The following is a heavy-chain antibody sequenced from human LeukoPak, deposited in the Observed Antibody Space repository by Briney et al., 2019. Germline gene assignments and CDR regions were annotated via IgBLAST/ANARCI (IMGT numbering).Heavy chain of an antibody. CDR3: GREVDYYGSGSYFDY. Sequence: SVKVSCKASVCTFSSYAISWVRQAPGQGLEWMGGIIPIFGTANYAQKFQGRVTITADESTSTAYMELSSLRSEATAVYYCGREVDYYGSGSYFDYWGQGTLVTVST. V-gene: IGHV1-69*13. CDR2: IIPIFGTA. D-gene: IGHD3-10*01. CDR1: VCTFSSYA. J-gene: IGHJ4*02.